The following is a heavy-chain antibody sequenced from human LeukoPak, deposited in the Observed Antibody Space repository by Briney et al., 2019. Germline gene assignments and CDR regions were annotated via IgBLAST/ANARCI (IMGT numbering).Heavy chain of an antibody. CDR2: INHSGST. J-gene: IGHJ4*02. CDR1: GGSFSGYY. CDR3: ARGREGLD. Sequence: SETLSLTCAVYGGSFSGYYWSWIRQPPGKGLEWIGEINHSGSTNYNPSLKSRVTMSVDTSKNQFSLKLSSVTAADTAVYYCARGREGLDWGQGTLVTVSS. D-gene: IGHD1-26*01. V-gene: IGHV4-34*01.